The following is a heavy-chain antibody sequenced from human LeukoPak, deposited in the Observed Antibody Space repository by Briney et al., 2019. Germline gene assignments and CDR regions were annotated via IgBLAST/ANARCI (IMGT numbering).Heavy chain of an antibody. CDR2: ISYDGSNK. D-gene: IGHD2-2*01. CDR3: ANPYCSSTSCLDY. J-gene: IGHJ4*02. CDR1: GFTFSSYG. V-gene: IGHV3-30*18. Sequence: PGRSLRLSCAASGFTFSSYGMHGVRQAPGKGLEWVAVISYDGSNKYYADSVKGRFTITRDNSNNTLYLQMNSLRAEDTAVHYCANPYCSSTSCLDYWGQGTLVTVSS.